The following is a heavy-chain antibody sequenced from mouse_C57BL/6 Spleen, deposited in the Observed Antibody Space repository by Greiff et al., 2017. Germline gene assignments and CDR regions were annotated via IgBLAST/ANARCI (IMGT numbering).Heavy chain of an antibody. CDR1: GYTFTSYW. J-gene: IGHJ2*01. CDR2: IDPSDSET. V-gene: IGHV1-52*01. Sequence: VQLQESGAELVRPGSSVKLSCKASGYTFTSYWMHWVKQRPIQGLEWIGNIDPSDSETHYNQKFKDKATLTVDKSSSTAYMQLSSLTSEDSAVYYCARFEDSNNDYWDQGTTLTVSS. D-gene: IGHD2-5*01. CDR3: ARFEDSNNDY.